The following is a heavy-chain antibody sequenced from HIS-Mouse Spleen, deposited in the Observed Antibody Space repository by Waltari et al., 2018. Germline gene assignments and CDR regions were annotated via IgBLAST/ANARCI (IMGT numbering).Heavy chain of an antibody. V-gene: IGHV4-39*07. J-gene: IGHJ2*01. CDR2: IYYRGRT. CDR1: GGSISSSSYY. D-gene: IGHD6-13*01. CDR3: AREIPYSSSWYDWYFDL. Sequence: QLQLQESGPGLVKPSETLSLTCTVSGGSISSSSYYWGWIRQPPGKGLEWIGSIYYRGRTYSNPSLKSRVTISVDTSKNQFSLKLSSVTAADTAVYYCAREIPYSSSWYDWYFDLWGRGTLVTVSS.